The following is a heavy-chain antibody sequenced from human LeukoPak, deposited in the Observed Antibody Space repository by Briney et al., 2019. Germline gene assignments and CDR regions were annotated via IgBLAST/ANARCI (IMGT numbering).Heavy chain of an antibody. V-gene: IGHV3-23*01. CDR1: GFTLSSYG. J-gene: IGHJ4*02. CDR2: ITGSTYST. CDR3: AKDQLNRFCSGGSCSVTHDY. Sequence: SGGSLRLSCAASGFTLSSYGMSWVRQAPGEGLEWVSSITGSTYSTYYADSVRGRFTISRDNSKNTLYLQMNSLRAEDTAVYYCAKDQLNRFCSGGSCSVTHDYWGQGTLVTVSS. D-gene: IGHD2-15*01.